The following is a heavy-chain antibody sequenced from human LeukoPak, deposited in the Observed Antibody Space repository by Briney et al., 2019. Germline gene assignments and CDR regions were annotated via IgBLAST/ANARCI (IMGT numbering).Heavy chain of an antibody. J-gene: IGHJ6*02. CDR2: IVVGSGNT. CDR1: GFTFTSSA. Sequence: SVKVSCKASGFTFTSSAMQWVRQARGQRLEWIGWIVVGSGNTNYAQKFQERVTITRDMSTSTAYMELSSLRSEDTAVYYCAAKRRTYSGSSGYGMGGWGQGTTVTVSS. D-gene: IGHD1-26*01. CDR3: AAKRRTYSGSSGYGMGG. V-gene: IGHV1-58*02.